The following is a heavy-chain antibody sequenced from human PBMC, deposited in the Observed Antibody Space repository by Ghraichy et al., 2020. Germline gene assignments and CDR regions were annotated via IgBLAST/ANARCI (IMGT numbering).Heavy chain of an antibody. V-gene: IGHV3-23*01. CDR2: ISGSGGST. Sequence: GESLNISCAASGFTFSSYAMSWVRQAPGKGLEWVSAISGSGGSTYYADSVKGRFTISRDNSKNTLYLQMNSLRAEDTAVYYCAKFYGSEYPFDYWGQGTLVTVSS. CDR3: AKFYGSEYPFDY. CDR1: GFTFSSYA. J-gene: IGHJ4*02. D-gene: IGHD3-10*01.